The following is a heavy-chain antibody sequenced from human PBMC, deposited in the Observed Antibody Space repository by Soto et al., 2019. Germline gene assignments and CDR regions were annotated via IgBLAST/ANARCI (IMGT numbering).Heavy chain of an antibody. V-gene: IGHV1-24*01. CDR3: ATALSRVGATFGP. Sequence: ASVKVSCKVSGYSLSELSMHWVRQAPGKGLEWMAAFDPEDGETIYAQKFQGRVTMTEDTSTDTAYMEVSGLRSEDTAVYYCATALSRVGATFGPWGQGTLSPSPQ. J-gene: IGHJ5*02. D-gene: IGHD1-26*01. CDR1: GYSLSELS. CDR2: FDPEDGET.